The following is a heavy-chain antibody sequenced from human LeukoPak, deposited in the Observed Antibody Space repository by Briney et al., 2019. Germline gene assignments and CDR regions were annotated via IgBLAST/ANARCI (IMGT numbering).Heavy chain of an antibody. CDR3: ARSRVYCTNGVCYGNWFDP. Sequence: SETLSLTCTVSGDSISTYYWSWIRQPPGKGLEWIGYIYYSGSTNYNPSLKSRVTISVDTSKNQFSLKLSSVTAEDTAVYYCARSRVYCTNGVCYGNWFDPWGQGTLVTVSS. CDR1: GDSISTYY. V-gene: IGHV4-59*01. D-gene: IGHD2-8*01. J-gene: IGHJ5*02. CDR2: IYYSGST.